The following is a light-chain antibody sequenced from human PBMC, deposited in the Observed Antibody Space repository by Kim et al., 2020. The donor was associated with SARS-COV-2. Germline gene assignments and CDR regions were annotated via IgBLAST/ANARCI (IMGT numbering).Light chain of an antibody. CDR1: QAISNY. Sequence: DIQMTQSPSSLSASVGDRVTITCQASQAISNYLAWYQQKPGKAPNLLIYGASALQSGVPSRFSGSGSGTDFTLTISSLQPEDVAIYYCHQCKGPPWTFGQGTKVDIK. CDR2: GAS. V-gene: IGKV1-27*01. CDR3: HQCKGPPWT. J-gene: IGKJ1*01.